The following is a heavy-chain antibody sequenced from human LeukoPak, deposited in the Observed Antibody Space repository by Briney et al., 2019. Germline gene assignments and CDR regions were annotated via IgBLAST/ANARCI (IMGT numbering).Heavy chain of an antibody. CDR1: GYTFTSYA. CDR3: ARARQWLAYFDY. CDR2: INAGNGNT. Sequence: KPGASVKVSCKASGYTFTSYAMHWVRQAPGQRLEWMGWINAGNGNTKYSQKFQGRVTITRDTSASTAYMELGSLRSEDTAVYYCARARQWLAYFDYWGQGTLVTVSS. V-gene: IGHV1-3*01. J-gene: IGHJ4*02. D-gene: IGHD6-19*01.